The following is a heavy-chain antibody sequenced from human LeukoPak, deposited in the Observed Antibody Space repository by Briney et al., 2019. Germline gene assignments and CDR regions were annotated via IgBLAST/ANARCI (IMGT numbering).Heavy chain of an antibody. CDR3: AREASRGYSGYYYGMDV. J-gene: IGHJ6*02. CDR2: IYHSGST. V-gene: IGHV4-4*02. Sequence: SGTLSLTCAVSGGSLSSSNWWSWVRQPPGKGLVWIEEIYHSGSTNYNPSLKSRVTISVDKSKNQYSLKLSSVTAADTAVYYCAREASRGYSGYYYGMDVWGQGTTVTVSS. D-gene: IGHD5-12*01. CDR1: GGSLSSSNW.